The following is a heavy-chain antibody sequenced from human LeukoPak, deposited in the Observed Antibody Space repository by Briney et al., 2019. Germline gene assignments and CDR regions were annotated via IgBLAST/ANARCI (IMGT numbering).Heavy chain of an antibody. CDR3: ARVGYYYDSSGKTDAFDI. J-gene: IGHJ3*02. CDR2: IYYSGST. D-gene: IGHD3-22*01. V-gene: IGHV4-31*03. Sequence: SETLSLTCTVSGGPISSSSYYWSWIRQHPGKGLEWIGYIYYSGSTYYNPSLKSRVTISVDTSKNQFSLKLSSVTAADTAVYYCARVGYYYDSSGKTDAFDIWGQGTMVTVSS. CDR1: GGPISSSSYY.